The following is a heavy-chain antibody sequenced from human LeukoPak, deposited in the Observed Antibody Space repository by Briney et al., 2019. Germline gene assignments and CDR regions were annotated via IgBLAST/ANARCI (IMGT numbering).Heavy chain of an antibody. D-gene: IGHD3-22*01. V-gene: IGHV3-48*04. CDR1: GYAFSSYS. CDR2: ISSDSSSI. Sequence: PGGSLRLSCAASGYAFSSYSMNWVRQAPGQGLEWIAYISSDSSSIYYADSVKGRFTISRDDAKNSLYLQMYSLRVEDTAVYYCAKDPTGYYYDSSGYLLPDYWGQGTLVTVSS. J-gene: IGHJ4*02. CDR3: AKDPTGYYYDSSGYLLPDY.